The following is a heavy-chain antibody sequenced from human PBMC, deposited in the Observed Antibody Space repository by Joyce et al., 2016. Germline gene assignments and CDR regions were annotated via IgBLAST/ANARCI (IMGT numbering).Heavy chain of an antibody. D-gene: IGHD1/OR15-1a*01. CDR2: IIPVFGAA. V-gene: IGHV1-69*12. CDR3: ARGGTSSDHFFFYTLDI. CDR1: GGAFSNFT. J-gene: IGHJ6*02. Sequence: QVLLVQSGATVKRPGSSLKVSCKSSGGAFSNFTVNLVRQAPGQRLEWMGGIIPVFGAAKYAEHFQGRVTLTADLSTRTAFMELSALTSADTAVYYCARGGTSSDHFFFYTLDIWGPGTTVIVSS.